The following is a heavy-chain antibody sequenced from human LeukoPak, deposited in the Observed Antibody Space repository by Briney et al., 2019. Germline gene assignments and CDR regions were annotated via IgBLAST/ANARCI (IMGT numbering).Heavy chain of an antibody. CDR3: AKGDSSSWYWGIFDY. CDR2: ISYDGSNK. V-gene: IGHV3-30*18. CDR1: QFNFNKFG. D-gene: IGHD6-13*01. J-gene: IGHJ4*02. Sequence: GGSLRLSCATSQFNFNKFGMTWVRQAPGKGLEWVAVISYDGSNKYYADSVKGRFTISRDNSKNTLYLQMNSLRAEDTAVYYCAKGDSSSWYWGIFDYWGQGTLVTVSS.